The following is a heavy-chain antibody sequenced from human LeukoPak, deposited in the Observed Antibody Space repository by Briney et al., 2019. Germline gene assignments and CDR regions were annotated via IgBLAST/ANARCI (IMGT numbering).Heavy chain of an antibody. CDR3: ARGDRIVGVLLWFGELAY. J-gene: IGHJ4*02. CDR2: ISAYNGNT. CDR1: GYTFTSYG. D-gene: IGHD3-10*01. Sequence: ASVKVSCKASGYTFTSYGISWVRQAPGQGLEWMGWISAYNGNTSYAQKLQGRVTMTTDTSTSTAYMELRSLRSDDTAVYYCARGDRIVGVLLWFGELAYWGQGTLVTVSS. V-gene: IGHV1-18*01.